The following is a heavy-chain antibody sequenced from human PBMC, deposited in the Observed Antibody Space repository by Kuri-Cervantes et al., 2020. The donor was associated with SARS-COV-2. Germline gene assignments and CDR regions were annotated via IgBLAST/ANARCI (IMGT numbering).Heavy chain of an antibody. Sequence: SETLSLTCTVSGYSISSGYYWGWIRQPPGKGLEWIGSIYHSGSTYYNPSLKSRVTISVDTSKNQFSLKLSSVTAADTAVYYCARGRSTSCYPHWGQGTLVTVSS. CDR3: ARGRSTSCYPH. CDR2: IYHSGST. CDR1: GYSISSGYY. D-gene: IGHD2-2*01. J-gene: IGHJ4*02. V-gene: IGHV4-38-2*02.